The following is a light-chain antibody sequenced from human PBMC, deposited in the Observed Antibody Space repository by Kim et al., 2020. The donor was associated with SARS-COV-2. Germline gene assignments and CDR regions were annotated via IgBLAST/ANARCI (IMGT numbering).Light chain of an antibody. CDR1: SSDVGGYNY. V-gene: IGLV2-8*01. CDR2: EVS. Sequence: GQSVHISCNGTSSDVGGYNYVSWYQQNPGKAPKLMIYEVSKRPSGVPDRFSGSKSGNTASLTVSGLQAEDEADYYCSSYAGSNNVVFGGGTQLTVL. J-gene: IGLJ2*01. CDR3: SSYAGSNNVV.